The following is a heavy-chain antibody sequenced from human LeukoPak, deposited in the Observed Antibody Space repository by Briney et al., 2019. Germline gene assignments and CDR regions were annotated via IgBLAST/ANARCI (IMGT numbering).Heavy chain of an antibody. CDR3: VSGSSSSRGDY. CDR2: IIPIFGTA. CDR1: GYTFTSYG. Sequence: SVKVSCKASGYTFTSYGISWVRQAPGQGLEWMGGIIPIFGTANYAQKFQGRVTITTDESTSTAYMELSSLRSEDTAVYYCVSGSSSSRGDYWGQGTLVTVSS. J-gene: IGHJ4*02. D-gene: IGHD6-13*01. V-gene: IGHV1-69*05.